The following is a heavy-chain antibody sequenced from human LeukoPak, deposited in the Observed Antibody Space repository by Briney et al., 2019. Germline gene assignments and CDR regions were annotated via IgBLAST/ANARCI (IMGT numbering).Heavy chain of an antibody. CDR3: AKGITIFGVVIIREYYFDY. D-gene: IGHD3-3*01. J-gene: IGHJ4*02. V-gene: IGHV3-30*02. Sequence: AGGSLRLSCAASGFTFSSYSMNWVRQAPGKGLEWVAFIRYDGSNKYYADSVKGRFTISRDNSKNTLYLQMNSLRAEDTAVYYCAKGITIFGVVIIREYYFDYWGQGTLVTVSS. CDR2: IRYDGSNK. CDR1: GFTFSSYS.